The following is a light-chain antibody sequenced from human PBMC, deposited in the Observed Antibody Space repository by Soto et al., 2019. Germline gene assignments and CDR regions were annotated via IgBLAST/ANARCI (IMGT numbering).Light chain of an antibody. CDR3: QQYNSYSPT. Sequence: IQMTQSPSTLSASVGDGVTITCRASQSISSWLAWYQQKPGKAPKFLIYDASSLESGVPSRFSGSGSGTEFTLTISSLQPDDFATYYCQQYNSYSPTFGQGTKVDIK. CDR1: QSISSW. CDR2: DAS. J-gene: IGKJ1*01. V-gene: IGKV1-5*01.